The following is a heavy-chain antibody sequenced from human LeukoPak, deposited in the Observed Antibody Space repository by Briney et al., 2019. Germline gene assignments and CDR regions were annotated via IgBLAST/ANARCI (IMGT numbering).Heavy chain of an antibody. V-gene: IGHV3-21*04. Sequence: GGSLRLSCAASGFTFSSYSMNWVRQAPGKGLEWVSSIGSSSSYIYYADSVKGRFTISRDNAKNSLYLQMNSLRAEDTAVHYCAKDVRSSGYNGIDFWGQGTLVTVSS. CDR1: GFTFSSYS. D-gene: IGHD3-22*01. J-gene: IGHJ4*02. CDR3: AKDVRSSGYNGIDF. CDR2: IGSSSSYI.